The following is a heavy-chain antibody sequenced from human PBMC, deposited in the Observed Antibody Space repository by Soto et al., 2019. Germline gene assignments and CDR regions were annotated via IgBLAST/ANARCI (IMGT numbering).Heavy chain of an antibody. D-gene: IGHD5-12*01. CDR3: ARHYNSGWYFQH. V-gene: IGHV4-39*01. CDR1: GDSLSSSSYF. CDR2: RYYTGST. J-gene: IGHJ1*01. Sequence: SETLSLTCTVSGDSLSSSSYFWGWIRQPPGKGLEWIGSRYYTGSTYFNPSLKSRVTIAVDTSKNQLSLKLSSVTAADTAVYYCARHYNSGWYFQHWGQGTQVTVSS.